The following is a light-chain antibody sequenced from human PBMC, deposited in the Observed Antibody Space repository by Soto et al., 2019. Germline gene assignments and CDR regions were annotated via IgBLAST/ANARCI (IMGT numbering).Light chain of an antibody. CDR1: SSNIGSNT. Sequence: QSVLTQPPSASGTPGQRVTISCSGSSSNIGSNTVNWYQQLPGTAPKLLIYSNNQRPSGVPDRFSGSKSGTSASLAISGPQSEDEADYYCAAWDDSLNRVFGTGTKLTVL. J-gene: IGLJ1*01. CDR2: SNN. CDR3: AAWDDSLNRV. V-gene: IGLV1-44*01.